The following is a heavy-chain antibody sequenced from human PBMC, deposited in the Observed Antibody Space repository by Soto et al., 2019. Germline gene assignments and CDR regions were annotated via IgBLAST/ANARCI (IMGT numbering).Heavy chain of an antibody. CDR3: ARDEGVPMVRGFYN. D-gene: IGHD3-10*01. J-gene: IGHJ4*02. CDR1: GFTFSNYW. Sequence: EAQLVQSGGGLVQPGGSMRLSCAASGFTFSNYWMHWVRQAPGEGLVWVSSIKNDGSRTPYADSVKGRFTISRDNAKNALYLQMNSLRVEDTAVYYCARDEGVPMVRGFYNWGQGILVAVSS. CDR2: IKNDGSRT. V-gene: IGHV3-74*03.